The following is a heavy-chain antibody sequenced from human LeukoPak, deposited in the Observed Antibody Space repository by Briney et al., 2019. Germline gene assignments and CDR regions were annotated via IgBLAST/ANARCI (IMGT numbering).Heavy chain of an antibody. CDR3: ARVSREAVAGLFDY. J-gene: IGHJ4*02. CDR1: GYTFTSYD. D-gene: IGHD6-19*01. V-gene: IGHV1-8*01. Sequence: ASVKVSCKASGYTFTSYDINWVRQATGQGLEWMGWMSPNSGDTGYAQKFQGRVTMTKNTSINTGYMELSSLRSEDTAVYYCARVSREAVAGLFDYWGQGTLVTVSS. CDR2: MSPNSGDT.